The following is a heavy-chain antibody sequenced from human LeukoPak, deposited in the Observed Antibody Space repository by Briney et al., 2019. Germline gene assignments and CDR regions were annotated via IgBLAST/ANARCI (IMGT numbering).Heavy chain of an antibody. D-gene: IGHD3-10*01. Sequence: PGGSLRLSCAASGFTFSSYAMHWVRQAPGKGLEWVAVISYDGSNKYYADSVKGRFTISRDNSKNTLYLQMNSLRAEDTAVYYCASSQYYGSGSPFDYWGQGTLVTASS. V-gene: IGHV3-30*04. CDR2: ISYDGSNK. CDR1: GFTFSSYA. J-gene: IGHJ4*02. CDR3: ASSQYYGSGSPFDY.